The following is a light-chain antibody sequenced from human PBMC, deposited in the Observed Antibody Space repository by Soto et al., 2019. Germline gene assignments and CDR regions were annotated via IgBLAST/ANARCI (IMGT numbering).Light chain of an antibody. CDR2: EVS. J-gene: IGLJ1*01. Sequence: QSALTQPASVSGSPGQSITISCTGTSSDVGSYDLVSWYQHHPGKAPKLMIYEVSKRPSGVSNRFSGSKSDNTASLTISVLQAEDEADYYCCSFAGSSTYVFGTGTKVTVL. V-gene: IGLV2-23*02. CDR1: SSDVGSYDL. CDR3: CSFAGSSTYV.